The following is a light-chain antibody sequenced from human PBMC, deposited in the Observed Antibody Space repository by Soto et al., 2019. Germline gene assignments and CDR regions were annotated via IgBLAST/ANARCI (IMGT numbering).Light chain of an antibody. J-gene: IGLJ1*01. CDR2: DVS. V-gene: IGLV2-14*03. CDR3: SSYTTRSTPI. CDR1: SSDVGAYND. Sequence: QSALTQPASVSGSPGQSITISCSGTSSDVGAYNDVSWYQQQPGTAPKLIISDVSSRPSGVSSRFSGYKSGNTASLTISGRQDEDEADYYCSSYTTRSTPIFGTGTKVTVL.